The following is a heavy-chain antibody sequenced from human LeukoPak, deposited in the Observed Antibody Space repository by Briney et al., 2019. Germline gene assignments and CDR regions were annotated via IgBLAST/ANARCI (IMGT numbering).Heavy chain of an antibody. V-gene: IGHV3-7*01. CDR2: INQDGSEK. J-gene: IGHJ4*02. CDR1: GFTFSTYW. D-gene: IGHD5-12*01. Sequence: GGSLRLSCAASGFTFSTYWMSWVRQAPGKGLEWVSHINQDGSEKYYVDSVKGRFTISRDNAKNSLYVQMNSLRAEDTAVYYCARDGYGFTDYWGQGTLVTVSS. CDR3: ARDGYGFTDY.